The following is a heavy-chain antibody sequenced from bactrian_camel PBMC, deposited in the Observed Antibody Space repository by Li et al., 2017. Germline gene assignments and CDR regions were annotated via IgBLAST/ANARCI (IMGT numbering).Heavy chain of an antibody. CDR2: IRRDGGET. D-gene: IGHD4*01. V-gene: IGHV3S45*01. Sequence: HVQLVESGGGSVQAGGSLRHSCKVSGHSRGSNCVGWYRLPPGRAPAEREGIAAIRRDGGETWYAASVKGRFTISRDNGKRTLYLQLKSLKTEDTAMYYCRKGAIGDYDSARGQGTQVTVS. J-gene: IGHJ4*01. CDR3: RKGAIGDYDSA. CDR1: GHSRGSNC.